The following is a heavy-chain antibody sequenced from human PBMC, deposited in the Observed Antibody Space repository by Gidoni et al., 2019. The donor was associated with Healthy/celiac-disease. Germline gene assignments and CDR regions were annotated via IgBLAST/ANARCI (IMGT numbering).Heavy chain of an antibody. J-gene: IGHJ4*02. Sequence: EVQLVESGGGLVKPGGSLRLSCAASGFTFSSYSMNWVRQAPGKGLEWVSSISSSSSYIYYADSVKGRFTISRDNAKNSLYLQMNSLRAEDTAVYYCARDTDYCSGGSCYSILDYWGQGTLVTVSS. CDR1: GFTFSSYS. CDR2: ISSSSSYI. D-gene: IGHD2-15*01. V-gene: IGHV3-21*01. CDR3: ARDTDYCSGGSCYSILDY.